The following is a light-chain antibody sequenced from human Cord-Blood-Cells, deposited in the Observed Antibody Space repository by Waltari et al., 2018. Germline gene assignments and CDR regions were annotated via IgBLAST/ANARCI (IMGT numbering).Light chain of an antibody. CDR1: SSNIGSNT. CDR3: AAWDDSLNGPV. CDR2: RNN. V-gene: IGLV1-44*01. J-gene: IGLJ3*02. Sequence: QSVLTQQPSASGTPGQRVTISCSGSSSNIGSNTVNWYQQLPGTAPKLPIYRNNQLPAGVPDRCSGSKSGTSASLAISGLQSEDEADYYCAAWDDSLNGPVFGGGTKLTVL.